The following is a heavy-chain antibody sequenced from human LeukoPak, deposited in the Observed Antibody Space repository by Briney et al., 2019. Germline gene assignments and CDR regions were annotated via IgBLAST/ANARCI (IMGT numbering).Heavy chain of an antibody. CDR2: IKQDGSEK. J-gene: IGHJ1*01. V-gene: IGHV3-7*01. CDR1: GFTFSSYW. D-gene: IGHD5/OR15-5a*01. Sequence: GGSLRLSCAASGFTFSSYWMNWVRQAPGKGLEWVANIKQDGSEKYYVDSVKGRFTISRDNAKNSLYLQMNSLRAEDTAVYYCAKDLRLAEYFQHWGQGTLVTVSS. CDR3: AKDLRLAEYFQH.